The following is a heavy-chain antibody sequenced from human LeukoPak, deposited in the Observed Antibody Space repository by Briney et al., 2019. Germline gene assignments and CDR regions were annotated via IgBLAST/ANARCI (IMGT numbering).Heavy chain of an antibody. CDR3: ARDRALGGSYYGGLGY. J-gene: IGHJ4*02. Sequence: PGGSLRLSCAASGFTFSNYGMHWVRQAPGKGLEWVAFIRYDGTNKYYADSVKGRFTISRDNSKNTLSLQMNSLRPEDTAMYYCARDRALGGSYYGGLGYWGQGTLVTVSS. D-gene: IGHD1-26*01. CDR2: IRYDGTNK. V-gene: IGHV3-30*02. CDR1: GFTFSNYG.